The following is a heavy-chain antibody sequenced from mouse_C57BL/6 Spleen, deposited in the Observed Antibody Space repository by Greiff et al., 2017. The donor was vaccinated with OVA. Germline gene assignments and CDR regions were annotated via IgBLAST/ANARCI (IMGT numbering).Heavy chain of an antibody. Sequence: EVKLMESGGDLVKPGGSLKLSCAASGFTFSSYGMSWVRQTPDKRLEWVATISSGGSYTYYPDSVKGRFTISRDHAKNTLYLQMSSLKSEDTAMYYCARRGYYYGMDYWGQGTSVTVSS. CDR2: ISSGGSYT. CDR1: GFTFSSYG. CDR3: ARRGYYYGMDY. J-gene: IGHJ4*01. V-gene: IGHV5-6*02.